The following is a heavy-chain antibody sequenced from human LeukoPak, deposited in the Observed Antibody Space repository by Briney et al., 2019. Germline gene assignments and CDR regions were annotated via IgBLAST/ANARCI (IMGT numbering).Heavy chain of an antibody. CDR3: ARGRLGQWLVDAFDI. D-gene: IGHD6-19*01. J-gene: IGHJ3*02. CDR2: ISTSSSYI. CDR1: GFIFSTYI. V-gene: IGHV3-21*01. Sequence: GGSLRLSRAASGFIFSTYIMNWVRQAPGKGLEWVSSISTSSSYIYYADSLKGRFTISRDNAKNLVFLQMDSLRAEDTAVYYCARGRLGQWLVDAFDIWGQGTMVTVSS.